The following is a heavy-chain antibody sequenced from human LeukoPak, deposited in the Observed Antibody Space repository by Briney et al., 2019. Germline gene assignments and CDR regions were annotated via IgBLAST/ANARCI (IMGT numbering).Heavy chain of an antibody. J-gene: IGHJ4*02. V-gene: IGHV5-51*01. CDR3: ATRSSGWFD. D-gene: IGHD6-19*01. CDR1: GYSFTTYW. Sequence: GESLKISCKGSGYSFTTYWIAWVRQMPGKGLEWMGSIYPGDSDTRYSPSFRGQVTISADKSISTAYLQWSSLKASDNAMYYCATRSSGWFDWGRGTLVTVSS. CDR2: IYPGDSDT.